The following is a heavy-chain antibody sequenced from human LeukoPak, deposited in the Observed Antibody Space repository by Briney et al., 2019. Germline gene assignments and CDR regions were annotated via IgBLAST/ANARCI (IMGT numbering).Heavy chain of an antibody. J-gene: IGHJ4*02. V-gene: IGHV1-69*04. CDR1: GDTFSSYA. CDR2: IIPILGIA. Sequence: GASVKVSCKASGDTFSSYAISWVRQAPGQGLEWMGRIIPILGIANYAQKFQGRVTITADKSTSTAYMELSSLRSEDTAVYYCAVSYYYYDSSGYYPHGYWGQGTLVTVSS. D-gene: IGHD3-22*01. CDR3: AVSYYYYDSSGYYPHGY.